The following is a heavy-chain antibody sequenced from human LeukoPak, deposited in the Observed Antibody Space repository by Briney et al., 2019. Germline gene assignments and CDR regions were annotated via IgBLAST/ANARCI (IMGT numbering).Heavy chain of an antibody. V-gene: IGHV4-34*01. CDR2: INHSGGT. CDR3: ARTRYCSGGSCFYFDY. J-gene: IGHJ4*02. Sequence: SETLSLTCAVYGGSFSGYYWSWIRQPPGKGLEWIGEINHSGGTNYNPSLKSRVTISVDTSKNQFSLKLSSVTAADTAVYYCARTRYCSGGSCFYFDYWGQGTLVTVSS. CDR1: GGSFSGYY. D-gene: IGHD2-15*01.